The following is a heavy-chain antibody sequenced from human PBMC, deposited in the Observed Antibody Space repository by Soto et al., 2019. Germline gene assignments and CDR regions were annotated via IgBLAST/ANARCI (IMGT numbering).Heavy chain of an antibody. CDR2: IYTSGST. D-gene: IGHD3-9*01. CDR3: ARDQILRYFDWLFRDDAFDI. CDR1: GDPISRYY. J-gene: IGHJ3*02. Sequence: PSEPLSLTCTVSGDPISRYYWSWIRQPAGKGLEWIGRIYTSGSTNYNPSLKSRVTMSVDTSKNQFSLTLSSVTAAETAVYYCARDQILRYFDWLFRDDAFDIWGQGRMVTVSS. V-gene: IGHV4-4*07.